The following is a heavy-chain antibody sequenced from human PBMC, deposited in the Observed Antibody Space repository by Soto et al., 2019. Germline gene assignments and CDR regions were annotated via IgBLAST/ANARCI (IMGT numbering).Heavy chain of an antibody. V-gene: IGHV3-30*18. Sequence: GGSLRLSCAASGFTFSNYGMHWVRQAPGRGLEWVAVISYDGSNKYYADSVKGRFTISRDNSKNTLYLQMNSLRAEDTAVYYCAKACITIFGACGMDVWGQGT. D-gene: IGHD3-3*01. CDR2: ISYDGSNK. CDR1: GFTFSNYG. J-gene: IGHJ6*02. CDR3: AKACITIFGACGMDV.